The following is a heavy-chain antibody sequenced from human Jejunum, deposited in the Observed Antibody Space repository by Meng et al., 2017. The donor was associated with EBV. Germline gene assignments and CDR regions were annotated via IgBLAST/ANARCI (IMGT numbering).Heavy chain of an antibody. CDR3: ARASSERLLDY. CDR1: TDFISSYEW. CDR2: INQVGST. D-gene: IGHD1-14*01. V-gene: IGHV4-4*02. Sequence: QVQVQESGPGLVKPSGTLSLTCAVSTDFISSYEWWSWVRQPPGKGLEWLGEINQVGSTYYNPSLKSRVTISIDTSKRQLSLRLNSMTAADTAVYYCARASSERLLDYWGQGTLVTVSS. J-gene: IGHJ4*02.